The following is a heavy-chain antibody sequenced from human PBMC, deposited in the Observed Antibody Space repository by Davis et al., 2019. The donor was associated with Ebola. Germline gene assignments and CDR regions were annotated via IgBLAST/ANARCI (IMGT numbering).Heavy chain of an antibody. CDR3: ASLRRTITGMDDAFDI. J-gene: IGHJ3*02. CDR2: IYTGDSDT. Sequence: PGGSLRLSCKASGNSFTSHWIGWVRQMPGKGLEWMGIIYTGDSDTRYSPSFRGQVTIPADKSTKTAFLVWTGLKASDTAIYYCASLRRTITGMDDAFDIWGQGTMVTVSS. D-gene: IGHD2-8*02. V-gene: IGHV5-51*01. CDR1: GNSFTSHW.